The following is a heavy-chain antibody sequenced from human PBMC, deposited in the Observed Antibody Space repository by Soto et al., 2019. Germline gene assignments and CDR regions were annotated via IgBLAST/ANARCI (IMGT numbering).Heavy chain of an antibody. CDR1: GFTFSSYA. CDR2: ISGSGAGT. Sequence: GGSLRLSCAASGFTFSSYAMSWVRRAPGKGLEWVSAISGSGAGTDYVDSVKGRFTISRDNSKNTLYLQMNSLRAEDTAIYYCAKDRGHCTNGLCSYGMDVWGQGTTVTVSS. V-gene: IGHV3-23*01. J-gene: IGHJ6*02. CDR3: AKDRGHCTNGLCSYGMDV. D-gene: IGHD2-8*01.